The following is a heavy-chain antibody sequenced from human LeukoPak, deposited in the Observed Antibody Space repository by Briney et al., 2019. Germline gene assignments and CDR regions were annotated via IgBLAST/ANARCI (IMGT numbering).Heavy chain of an antibody. Sequence: ASVKVSCKASGGTFSSYAISWVRQAPGQGLEWMGGIIPIFGTANYAQKFQGGVTITADKSTSTAYMELSSLRSEDTAVYYCARKSGSGSYYYYYYSMDVWGKGTTVTVSS. D-gene: IGHD3-10*01. CDR3: ARKSGSGSYYYYYYSMDV. CDR1: GGTFSSYA. J-gene: IGHJ6*03. CDR2: IIPIFGTA. V-gene: IGHV1-69*06.